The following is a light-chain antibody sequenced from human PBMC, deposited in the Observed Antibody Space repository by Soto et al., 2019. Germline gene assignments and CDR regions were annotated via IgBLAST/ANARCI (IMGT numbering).Light chain of an antibody. CDR2: WAS. J-gene: IGKJ4*01. CDR3: QQYYTNALT. V-gene: IGKV4-1*01. CDR1: QSVLYSSNNKNY. Sequence: DIVMTQSPDSLAVSLGERATINCKSSQSVLYSSNNKNYFACYQQKPGQPPKLLIYWASTRESGVPDRFSGSGSGTDFTLTISSLQAEDVAVYYCQQYYTNALTFGGGTKVGVK.